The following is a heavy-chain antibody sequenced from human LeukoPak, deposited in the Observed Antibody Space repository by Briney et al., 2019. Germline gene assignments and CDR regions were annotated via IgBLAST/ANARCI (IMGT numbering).Heavy chain of an antibody. CDR2: ISINGGNT. D-gene: IGHD2-21*02. CDR1: GFTFSTYA. J-gene: IGHJ6*02. CDR3: AREIRYCGGDCFGHYYYGMDV. Sequence: PGGSLRLSCAASGFTFSTYAMHWVRQAPGKGLEYVSAISINGGNTYYANSVKGRFTISRDNSKNTLYLQMGSLRAEDMAVYYCAREIRYCGGDCFGHYYYGMDVWGQGTTVTVSS. V-gene: IGHV3-64*01.